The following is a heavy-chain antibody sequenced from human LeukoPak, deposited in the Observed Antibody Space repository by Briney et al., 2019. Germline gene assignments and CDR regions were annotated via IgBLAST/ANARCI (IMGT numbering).Heavy chain of an antibody. V-gene: IGHV3-66*01. CDR2: IYSGGST. D-gene: IGHD2-2*01. J-gene: IGHJ6*02. CDR3: ARDQERFYQLPSYYYYYGMDV. CDR1: GFTVSSNY. Sequence: GGSLRLSCAASGFTVSSNYMSWVRQAPGKGLEWVSVIYSGGSTYYPDSVKGRFTISRDNSKKTRYLQMNSLRAEDTAVYYCARDQERFYQLPSYYYYYGMDVWGQGTTVTVSS.